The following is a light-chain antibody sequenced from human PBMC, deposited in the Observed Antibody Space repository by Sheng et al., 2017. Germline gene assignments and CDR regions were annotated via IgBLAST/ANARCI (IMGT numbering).Light chain of an antibody. CDR2: WAS. Sequence: DIVMTQSPDSLTVSLGERATINCKSSQSVLYSSNNKNYLAWYQQKPGQPPKLLIYWASTRESGVPDRFSGSGSGTDFTLTISSLHPEDFATYFCQQSYSTPYTFGQGTKLEI. V-gene: IGKV4-1*01. CDR3: QQSYSTPYT. CDR1: QSVLYSSNNKNY. J-gene: IGKJ2*01.